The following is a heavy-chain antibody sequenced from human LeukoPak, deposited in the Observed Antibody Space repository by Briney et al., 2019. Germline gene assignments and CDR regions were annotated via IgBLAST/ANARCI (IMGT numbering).Heavy chain of an antibody. CDR3: AKKAAGSGGYPEY. CDR1: GFTFSGFG. CDR2: IPLDGSTT. J-gene: IGHJ4*02. V-gene: IGHV3-30*02. Sequence: GGSLRLSCAASGFTFSGFGMHWVRQAPGKGLEWVAFIPLDGSTTYYADSVKGRFTISRDNSKNTLYLQMNSLTTEDTAVYYCAKKAAGSGGYPEYWGQGTQVTVSS. D-gene: IGHD3-10*01.